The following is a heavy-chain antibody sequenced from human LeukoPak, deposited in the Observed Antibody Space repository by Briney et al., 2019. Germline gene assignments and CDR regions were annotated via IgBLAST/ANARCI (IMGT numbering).Heavy chain of an antibody. Sequence: GASVKVSCKASGYTFTSYDLNWVRQATGQGLEWMGWMNPNSGNTCCVQKFQCRLTMTRNTSISRAYMVLSSLTSEETAVYYCARAGRDAKKDAFDIWGQGTVVSVSS. J-gene: IGHJ3*02. V-gene: IGHV1-8*01. D-gene: IGHD5-24*01. CDR1: GYTFTSYD. CDR2: MNPNSGNT. CDR3: ARAGRDAKKDAFDI.